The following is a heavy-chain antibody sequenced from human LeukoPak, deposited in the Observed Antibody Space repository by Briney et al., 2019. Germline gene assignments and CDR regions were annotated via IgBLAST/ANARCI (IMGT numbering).Heavy chain of an antibody. Sequence: GGSLRLSCAASGFTVSSNYMSWVRQAPGKGLEWVSVIYSGGSTYYADSVKARFTISRDNSKNTLYLQMNSLRAEDTAVYYCAREISRTGAFDIWGQGTMVTVSS. D-gene: IGHD3-3*02. CDR3: AREISRTGAFDI. CDR1: GFTVSSNY. J-gene: IGHJ3*02. CDR2: IYSGGST. V-gene: IGHV3-53*05.